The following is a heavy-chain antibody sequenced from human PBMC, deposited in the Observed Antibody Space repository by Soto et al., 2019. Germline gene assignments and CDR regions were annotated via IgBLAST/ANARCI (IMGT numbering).Heavy chain of an antibody. D-gene: IGHD6-13*01. J-gene: IGHJ6*02. V-gene: IGHV1-18*01. CDR3: ASRDSSSWFSQYYYGMDV. CDR1: GYTFTSYG. Sequence: QVQLVQSGAEVKKPGASVKVSCKASGYTFTSYGISWVRQAPGQGLEWMGWISAYNGNTNYAQKLQGRVTMTTDTATRTAYMELRSLRSDDTAVYYCASRDSSSWFSQYYYGMDVWGQGTTVTVSS. CDR2: ISAYNGNT.